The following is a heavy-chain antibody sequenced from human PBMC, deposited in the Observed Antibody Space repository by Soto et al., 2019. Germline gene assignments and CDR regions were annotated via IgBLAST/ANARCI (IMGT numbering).Heavy chain of an antibody. CDR3: ARVLSGFKDHHFDY. J-gene: IGHJ4*02. CDR2: IYSSGSA. V-gene: IGHV4-59*01. CDR1: GGSINVYY. Sequence: QVQLQESGPGLVKPSETLSLTCTVSGGSINVYYWSWIRQPPGKGLEWLGYIYSSGSANYNPSLKNRITMSDDTSKNQFSRNLNSVTAADTAVYYCARVLSGFKDHHFDYWGQGTLVTVSS. D-gene: IGHD3-3*01.